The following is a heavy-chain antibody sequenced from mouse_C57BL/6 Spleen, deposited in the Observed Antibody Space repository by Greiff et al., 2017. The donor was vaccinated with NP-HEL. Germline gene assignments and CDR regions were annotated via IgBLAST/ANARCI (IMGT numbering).Heavy chain of an antibody. Sequence: EVQLQESGPGLVKPSQSLSLTCSVTGYSITSGYYWNWIRQFPGNKLEWMGYISYDGSNNYNPSLKNRISITRDTSKNQFFLKLNSVTTEDTATYYCARDHGSSWFAYWGQGTLVTVSA. D-gene: IGHD1-1*01. CDR2: ISYDGSN. CDR1: GYSITSGYY. CDR3: ARDHGSSWFAY. J-gene: IGHJ3*01. V-gene: IGHV3-6*01.